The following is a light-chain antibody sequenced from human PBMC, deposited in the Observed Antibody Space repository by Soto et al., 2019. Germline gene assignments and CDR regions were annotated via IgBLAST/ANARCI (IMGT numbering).Light chain of an antibody. CDR3: AAWDGSLNFVL. J-gene: IGLJ2*01. V-gene: IGLV1-44*01. CDR2: STN. CDR1: SSNIGSNT. Sequence: QSALTQPPSASGTPGQRVTISCSGSSSNIGSNTVNWYQQLPGSAPKLLMYSTNQRPSGVPDRFSGSKSGTSAALAISGLQSEDEADYYCAAWDGSLNFVLFGGGTKLTVL.